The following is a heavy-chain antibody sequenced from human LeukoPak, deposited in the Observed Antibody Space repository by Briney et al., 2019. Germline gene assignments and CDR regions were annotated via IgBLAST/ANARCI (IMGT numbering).Heavy chain of an antibody. D-gene: IGHD5-18*01. CDR1: GFTFSSYA. V-gene: IGHV3-23*01. CDR2: ISGSGGST. Sequence: GGSLRLSCAASGFTFSSYAMSWVRQAPGKGLEWVSAISGSGGSTYYADSVKGRFTISRDTSKHTLYLQMNSLRAEDTAVYYCAVKDRGYSYGYASVWGQGTLVTVSS. CDR3: AVKDRGYSYGYASV. J-gene: IGHJ4*02.